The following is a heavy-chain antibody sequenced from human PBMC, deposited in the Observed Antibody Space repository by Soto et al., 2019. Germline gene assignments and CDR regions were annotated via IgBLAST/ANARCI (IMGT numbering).Heavy chain of an antibody. V-gene: IGHV2-26*01. J-gene: IGHJ4*02. CDR1: GFSLSNARMG. Sequence: QVTLKESGPVLVKPTETLTLTCTVSGFSLSNARMGVSWIRQPPGKALEWLAHIFSNDEKSYSTSLKSRLTTSKDTSKTQVVLTMTNMDPVDTATYYCARIFESDRKGPGFDYWGQGTLVTVSS. D-gene: IGHD1-1*01. CDR2: IFSNDEK. CDR3: ARIFESDRKGPGFDY.